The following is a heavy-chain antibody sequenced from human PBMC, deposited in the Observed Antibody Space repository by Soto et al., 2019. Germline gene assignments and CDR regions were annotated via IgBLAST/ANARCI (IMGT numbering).Heavy chain of an antibody. D-gene: IGHD3-10*01. CDR1: GYSFTSYW. CDR3: ARRPMVRGVISYYYHGMDV. J-gene: IGHJ6*02. V-gene: IGHV5-10-1*01. Sequence: GESLKISCKGSGYSFTSYWISWVRQMPGKGLEWMGRIDPSDSYTNYSPSFQGHVTISADKSISTAYLQWSSLKASDTAMYYCARRPMVRGVISYYYHGMDVWGQGATVTVSS. CDR2: IDPSDSYT.